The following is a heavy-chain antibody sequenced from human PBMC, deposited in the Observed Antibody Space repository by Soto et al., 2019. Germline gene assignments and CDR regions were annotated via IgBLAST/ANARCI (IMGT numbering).Heavy chain of an antibody. V-gene: IGHV3-30*18. D-gene: IGHD3-10*01. CDR3: AKDRDGPYGMDV. CDR2: ISYDGSNK. J-gene: IGHJ6*02. Sequence: PXGSLRLSCAASGFTFSSYGRHWVRQAPGKGLEWVAVISYDGSNKYYADSVKGRFTISRDNSKNTLYLQMNSLRAEDTAVYHCAKDRDGPYGMDVWGQGTTVTVSS. CDR1: GFTFSSYG.